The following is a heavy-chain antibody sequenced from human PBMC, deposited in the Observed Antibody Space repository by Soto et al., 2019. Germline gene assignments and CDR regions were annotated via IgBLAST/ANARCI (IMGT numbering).Heavy chain of an antibody. CDR2: ISGSGGST. D-gene: IGHD6-13*01. J-gene: IGHJ4*02. CDR1: AFTFSRYA. V-gene: IGHV3-23*01. CDR3: AKVLAAARTVGFFVY. Sequence: RGSLRLPCAAAAFTFSRYAMRWVRQAPGKGLERVSAISGSGGSTYYADSVKGRFTISRDNSKNPPYLQMNSLRAEDTAVYYYAKVLAAARTVGFFVYWCQGTLLPISS.